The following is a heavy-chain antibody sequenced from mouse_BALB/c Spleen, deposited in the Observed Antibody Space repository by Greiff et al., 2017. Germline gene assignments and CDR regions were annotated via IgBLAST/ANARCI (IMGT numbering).Heavy chain of an antibody. CDR1: GYTFTEYT. J-gene: IGHJ3*01. D-gene: IGHD3-2*01. CDR3: ARDSSGYVEFAY. Sequence: EVKLMESGPELVKPGASVKISCKTSGYTFTEYTMHWVKQSHGKSLEWIGGINPNNGGTSYNQKFKCKATLTVDKSSSTAYMELRSLTSEDSAVYYCARDSSGYVEFAYWGQGTLVTVSA. CDR2: INPNNGGT. V-gene: IGHV1-18*01.